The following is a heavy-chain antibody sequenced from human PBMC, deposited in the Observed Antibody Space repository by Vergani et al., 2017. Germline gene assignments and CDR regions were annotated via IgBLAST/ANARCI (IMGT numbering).Heavy chain of an antibody. Sequence: VHLVESGGGLVKPGGSLRLSCAASGYDFNKAWMSWVRQAPGKGLEWVCRINSKGNGGTTDFAAPVQGRFTISRDDSKNTLYLQMKSLKTEDTGVYYCTTAAQEVTRRAMDYWGQGTLVIVSP. D-gene: IGHD2-2*01. CDR1: GYDFNKAW. J-gene: IGHJ4*02. CDR3: TTAAQEVTRRAMDY. CDR2: INSKGNGGTT. V-gene: IGHV3-15*01.